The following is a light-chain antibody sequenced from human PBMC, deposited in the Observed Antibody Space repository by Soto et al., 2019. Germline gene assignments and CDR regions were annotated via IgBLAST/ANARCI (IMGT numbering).Light chain of an antibody. V-gene: IGLV1-44*01. CDR3: ASWDVSLNGLYV. CDR1: SSNIGSGS. CDR2: NND. Sequence: QAVVTQPPSASGTPGQRVTISCSGTSSNIGSGSVNWYQQLPGTAPKLLIYNNDQRPSGVPDRFSGSKSGTSASLDISGLQSEDEADYYCASWDVSLNGLYVFGTGTKLTVL. J-gene: IGLJ1*01.